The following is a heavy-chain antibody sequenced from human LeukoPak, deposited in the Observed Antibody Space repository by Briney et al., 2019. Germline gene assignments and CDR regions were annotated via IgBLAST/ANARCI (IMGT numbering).Heavy chain of an antibody. V-gene: IGHV1-69*13. CDR1: GGTLSRYA. D-gene: IGHD4-17*01. J-gene: IGHJ1*01. CDR3: AGSTVTRLAEYFQH. Sequence: GASVKVSCKASGGTLSRYAISGVRQAPGQGREWMGGIIPIFGTANYAQKFQGRVTIAADESTSTAYMELSSLRSEDTAVYYCAGSTVTRLAEYFQHWGQGTLVTVS. CDR2: IIPIFGTA.